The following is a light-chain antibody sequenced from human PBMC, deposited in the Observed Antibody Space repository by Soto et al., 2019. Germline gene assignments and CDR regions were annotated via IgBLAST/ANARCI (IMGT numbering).Light chain of an antibody. Sequence: DIQMTQSPSSLSSSVGDIFTITCRASQSINRHLNWYQQKPGKAPKVLIYTTSSLRSGVPSRFRGSGSGTDFTLTITSLQPEDFATYYCQQSYSTPITFGQGARLEIK. V-gene: IGKV1-39*01. J-gene: IGKJ5*01. CDR3: QQSYSTPIT. CDR1: QSINRH. CDR2: TTS.